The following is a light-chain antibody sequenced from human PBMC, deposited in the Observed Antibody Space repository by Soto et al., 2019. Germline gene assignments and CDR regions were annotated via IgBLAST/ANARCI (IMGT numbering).Light chain of an antibody. Sequence: EIVMTQSPATLAVSPGERATLSCRASQSVSTNFAWYKQKPGQAPRPLIYGASTRATGIPARFSGSGSGTEFTLTISSLQSEDFAVYYCQHYNNWPLTFGGGTKVEIK. CDR2: GAS. CDR1: QSVSTN. CDR3: QHYNNWPLT. J-gene: IGKJ4*01. V-gene: IGKV3-15*01.